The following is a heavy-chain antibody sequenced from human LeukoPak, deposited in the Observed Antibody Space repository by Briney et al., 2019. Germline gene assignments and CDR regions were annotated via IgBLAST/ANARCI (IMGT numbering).Heavy chain of an antibody. V-gene: IGHV4-59*01. J-gene: IGHJ6*02. D-gene: IGHD3-3*01. Sequence: SQTLSLTCAVSGGSISSYYWSWIREPPGRGLEWGVYIYYSGSTNYNPSPTSRVTISVYTSKNQFSLKLSSVTASDTGVYYCCGVVIYDIFWHVWGQETTVTVPS. CDR3: CGVVIYDIFWHV. CDR1: GGSISSYY. CDR2: IYYSGST.